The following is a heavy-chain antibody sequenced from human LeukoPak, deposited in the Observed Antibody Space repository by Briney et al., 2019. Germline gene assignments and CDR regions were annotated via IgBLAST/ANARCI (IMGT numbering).Heavy chain of an antibody. J-gene: IGHJ3*02. CDR3: ARDRGAYCGGDCYSGDAFDI. CDR2: IYTSGST. D-gene: IGHD2-21*02. Sequence: SETLSLTCTVSGGSISSYHWSWIRQPAGKGLEWIGRIYTSGSTNYNPSLKSRVTMSVDTSKNQFSLKLSSVTAADTAVYYCARDRGAYCGGDCYSGDAFDIWGQGTMVTVSS. V-gene: IGHV4-4*07. CDR1: GGSISSYH.